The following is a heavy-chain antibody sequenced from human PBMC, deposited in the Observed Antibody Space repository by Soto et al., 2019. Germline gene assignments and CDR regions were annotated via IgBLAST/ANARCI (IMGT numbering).Heavy chain of an antibody. J-gene: IGHJ4*01. CDR1: GYTFFKYF. CDR3: ARDLAKGGGSAGFDY. CDR2: INPKSGGT. Sequence: ASVKVSCKASGYTFFKYFIHWVRQAPGQGFEWMAWINPKSGGTKYPQKFQGRVTMTRDTSLSTVYMTLTRLTSDDTAVYYCARDLAKGGGSAGFDYWGHGTLVTVSS. V-gene: IGHV1-2*02. D-gene: IGHD1-26*01.